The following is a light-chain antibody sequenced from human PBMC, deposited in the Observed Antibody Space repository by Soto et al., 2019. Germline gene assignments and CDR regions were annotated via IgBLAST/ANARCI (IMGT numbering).Light chain of an antibody. CDR1: SSDVGGYNY. Sequence: QSVLTQPPSASGSPGQSVTISCTGTSSDVGGYNYVPWYQQHPGNAPKLMIYEVSKRPSGVPDRFSGSKSGNTASLTVSGLQAEDEADYYCSSYAGSNNFVFGTGTKVTVL. CDR3: SSYAGSNNFV. J-gene: IGLJ1*01. CDR2: EVS. V-gene: IGLV2-8*01.